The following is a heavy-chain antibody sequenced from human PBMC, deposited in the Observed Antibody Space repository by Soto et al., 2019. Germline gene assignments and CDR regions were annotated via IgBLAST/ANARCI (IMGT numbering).Heavy chain of an antibody. V-gene: IGHV1-69*12. CDR3: ARAEVPRYGMDV. CDR1: GGTFSSYA. CDR2: IITIFGSA. J-gene: IGHJ6*02. Sequence: QVQLVQSGAEVKKPGSSVKVSCKASGGTFSSYAISWVRQAPGQGLEWMGGIITIFGSANYAQKFQGRVTITADESTITAYMELSSLRSEDTAVYYCARAEVPRYGMDVWGQGTTVTVSS. D-gene: IGHD1-1*01.